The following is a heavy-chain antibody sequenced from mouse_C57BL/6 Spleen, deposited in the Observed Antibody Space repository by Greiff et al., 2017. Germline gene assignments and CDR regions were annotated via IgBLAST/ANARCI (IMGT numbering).Heavy chain of an antibody. CDR2: IYPRSGNT. Sequence: VKLMESGAELARPGASVKLSCKASGYTFTSYGISWVKQRTGQGLEWIGEIYPRSGNTYYNEKFKGKATLTADKSSSTAYMELRSLTSEDSAVYFCARSQDYGSSYGYYAMDYWGQGTSVTVSS. CDR1: GYTFTSYG. CDR3: ARSQDYGSSYGYYAMDY. V-gene: IGHV1-81*01. J-gene: IGHJ4*01. D-gene: IGHD1-1*01.